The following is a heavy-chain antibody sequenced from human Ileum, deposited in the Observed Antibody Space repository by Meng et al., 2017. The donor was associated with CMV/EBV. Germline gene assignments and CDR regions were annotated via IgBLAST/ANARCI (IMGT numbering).Heavy chain of an antibody. CDR3: ARVTSYYYGMDV. CDR2: IIPILGIA. J-gene: IGHJ6*02. V-gene: IGHV1-69*04. Sequence: SVKVSCKASGVTFSSHAISWVRQAPGQGLDWMGRIIPILGIANYAQKFQGRVTITADKSTSTAFMELSSLRSEDTAVYYCARVTSYYYGMDVWGQGTTVTVSS. CDR1: GVTFSSHA.